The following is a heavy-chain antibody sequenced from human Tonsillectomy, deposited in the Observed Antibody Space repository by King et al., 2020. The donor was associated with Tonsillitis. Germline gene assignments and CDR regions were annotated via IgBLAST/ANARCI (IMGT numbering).Heavy chain of an antibody. CDR3: ARGSDYGDYVPGGLFSYWYFDL. J-gene: IGHJ2*01. CDR2: TYYRSKWYN. CDR1: GDSVSSNSAA. Sequence: VQLQQSGPGLVKPSQTLSLTCAISGDSVSSNSAAWNWIRQSPSRGLEWLGRTYYRSKWYNNYAVSVKSRITINPDTSKNQFSLQLNSVTPEDTAVYYCARGSDYGDYVPGGLFSYWYFDLWGRGTLVTVSS. D-gene: IGHD4-17*01. V-gene: IGHV6-1*01.